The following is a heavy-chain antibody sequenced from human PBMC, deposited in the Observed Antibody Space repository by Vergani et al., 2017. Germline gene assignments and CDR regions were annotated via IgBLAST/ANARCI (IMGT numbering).Heavy chain of an antibody. D-gene: IGHD2-21*01. V-gene: IGHV1-2*02. J-gene: IGHJ3*02. Sequence: QVQLVQSGAEVKKPGASVKVSCKASGYTFTGYYMHWVRQAPGQGLEWMGWINPNSGGTNYAQKFQGRVTMTRDTSTSTAYMELRSLRSDDTAVYYCARDIVVRLVLGDAFDIWGQGTMVTVSS. CDR1: GYTFTGYY. CDR3: ARDIVVRLVLGDAFDI. CDR2: INPNSGGT.